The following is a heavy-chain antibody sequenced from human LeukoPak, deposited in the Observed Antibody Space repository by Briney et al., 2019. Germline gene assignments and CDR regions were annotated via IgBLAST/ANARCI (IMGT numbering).Heavy chain of an antibody. CDR2: INHSGST. J-gene: IGHJ6*03. V-gene: IGHV4-34*01. Sequence: SETLSLTCAVYGGSFSGYYWSWIRQPPGKGLEWIGEINHSGSTNYNPSLKSRVTISVDTSKNQFSLKLSSVTAADTAVYYCARPIVPPLTYHYYYMDVWGKGTTVTVSS. D-gene: IGHD2-15*01. CDR3: ARPIVPPLTYHYYYMDV. CDR1: GGSFSGYY.